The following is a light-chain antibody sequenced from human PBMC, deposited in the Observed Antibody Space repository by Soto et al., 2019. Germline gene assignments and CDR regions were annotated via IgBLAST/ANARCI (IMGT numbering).Light chain of an antibody. Sequence: DVKMTQSPSSLSASVGDRVTITCRASQDINSYLACYQQKPGNAPKSLIYAASSLQTGVPSRFSGSESGTDFTLTISNLQPEDSATYYCQQYNIYPLTFGGGTKVEIK. J-gene: IGKJ4*01. CDR2: AAS. CDR1: QDINSY. V-gene: IGKV1D-16*01. CDR3: QQYNIYPLT.